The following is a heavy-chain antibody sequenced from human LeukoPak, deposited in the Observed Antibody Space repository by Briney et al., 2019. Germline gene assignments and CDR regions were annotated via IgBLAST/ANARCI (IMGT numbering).Heavy chain of an antibody. V-gene: IGHV3-7*01. CDR1: GFTFSSYW. CDR3: ARDRAPPTSWYFDL. J-gene: IGHJ2*01. D-gene: IGHD3-10*01. CDR2: IKKDGSEK. Sequence: GGSLRLSCAASGFTFSSYWMSWVRQAPGKGLEWVANIKKDGSEKYYVDSVKGRFTISRDNAKTSLYLQMNSLRAEDTAVYYCARDRAPPTSWYFDLWGRGTLVTVSS.